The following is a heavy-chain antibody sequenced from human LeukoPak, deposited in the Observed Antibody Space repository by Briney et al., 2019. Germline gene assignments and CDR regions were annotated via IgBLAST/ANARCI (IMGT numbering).Heavy chain of an antibody. CDR1: GFTFNRYA. CDR3: AADIVVVAAVPYLDY. J-gene: IGHJ4*02. Sequence: GGSLRLSCAASGFTFNRYAMIWVRQAAGKGLEWVSAISGSGGSTFYAVSVKGRFTISRDNSKNTLYLQMNSLRADDTAVYYCAADIVVVAAVPYLDYWGQGTLVTVSS. D-gene: IGHD2-15*01. CDR2: ISGSGGST. V-gene: IGHV3-23*01.